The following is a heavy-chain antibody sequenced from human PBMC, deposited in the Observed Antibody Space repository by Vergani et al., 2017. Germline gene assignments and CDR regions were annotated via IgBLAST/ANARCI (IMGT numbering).Heavy chain of an antibody. D-gene: IGHD5-12*01. V-gene: IGHV3-23*01. CDR3: AKANPRNSGYDYLFYYHAMDV. CDR1: GFTFNHYA. CDR2: MSGSGGST. Sequence: EVQLLESGGDLVQPGGSLRLSCAASGFTFNHYAMNWVRQAPGKGLEWVSGMSGSGGSTYYAGSVKGRFTISRDSSKNTQYLQMNSLSAGDTAVYYCAKANPRNSGYDYLFYYHAMDVWGQGTTVTVSS. J-gene: IGHJ6*02.